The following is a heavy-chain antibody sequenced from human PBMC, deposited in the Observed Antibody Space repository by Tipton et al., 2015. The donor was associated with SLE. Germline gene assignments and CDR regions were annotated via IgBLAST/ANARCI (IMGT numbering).Heavy chain of an antibody. J-gene: IGHJ4*02. CDR2: ISYSGST. V-gene: IGHV4-38-2*01. D-gene: IGHD4-17*01. CDR1: GYSISNGYY. Sequence: GLVKPSETLSLTCDVSGYSISNGYYWGWIRQPPGKELEWIGYISYSGSTRYNPSLESRVTISVDTPNNHFSLRLSSVTAADTAIYYCARQLGYSDPFAFDYWGQGTLVTVSS. CDR3: ARQLGYSDPFAFDY.